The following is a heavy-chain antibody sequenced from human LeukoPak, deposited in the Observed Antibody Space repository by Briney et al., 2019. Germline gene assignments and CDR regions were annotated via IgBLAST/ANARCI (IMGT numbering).Heavy chain of an antibody. V-gene: IGHV1-2*02. CDR3: ARVRWGVVVNYFDY. CDR2: INPNSGGT. CDR1: GYTFTGYY. D-gene: IGHD2-15*01. J-gene: IGHJ4*02. Sequence: GASVKVSCKASGYTFTGYYMHWVRQAPGQGLEWMGWINPNSGGTNYAQKFQGRVTMTRDMSISTAYMELSRLRSDDTAVYYCARVRWGVVVNYFDYWGQGTLVTVSS.